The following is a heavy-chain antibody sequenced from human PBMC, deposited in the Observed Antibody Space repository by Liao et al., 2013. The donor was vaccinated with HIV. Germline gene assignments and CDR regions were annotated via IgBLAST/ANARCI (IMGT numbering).Heavy chain of an antibody. V-gene: IGHV4-61*08. CDR1: GDSISAGDYY. J-gene: IGHJ1*01. Sequence: QVQLQESGPGLVKPSQTLSLTCTVSGDSISAGDYYWNWIRQPPGKGLEWIGHIYYTGSTNYNPSLKSRVTMSVDTSKNQFSLKLSSVTAADTAVYYCARDDGAHYYDTSGYYREYLQHWGQGTLVTVSS. CDR3: ARDDGAHYYDTSGYYREYLQH. CDR2: IYYTGST. D-gene: IGHD3-22*01.